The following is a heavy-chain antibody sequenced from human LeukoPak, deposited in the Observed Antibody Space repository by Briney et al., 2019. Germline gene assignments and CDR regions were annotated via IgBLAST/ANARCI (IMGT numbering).Heavy chain of an antibody. Sequence: EASVKVSCKASGGTFSSYAISWVRQAPGQGLEWMGRTIPILGIANYAQKFQGRVTITADKSTSTAYMELSSLRSEDTAVYYCAREELDYSVSWFDPWGQGTLVTVSS. V-gene: IGHV1-69*04. CDR2: TIPILGIA. CDR3: AREELDYSVSWFDP. CDR1: GGTFSSYA. D-gene: IGHD4-11*01. J-gene: IGHJ5*02.